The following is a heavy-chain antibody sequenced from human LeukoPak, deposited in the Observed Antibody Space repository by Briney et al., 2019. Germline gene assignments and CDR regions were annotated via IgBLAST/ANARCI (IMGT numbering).Heavy chain of an antibody. CDR3: ARGLYSSSWGIYYYYGMDV. V-gene: IGHV1-8*01. D-gene: IGHD6-13*01. CDR1: GYTFTSYD. Sequence: GASVKVSCKASGYTFTSYDINWVRQATGLGLEWMGWMNPNSGNTGYARKFQGRVTMTRNTSISTAYMELSSLRSEDTAVYYCARGLYSSSWGIYYYYGMDVWGQGTTVTVSS. J-gene: IGHJ6*02. CDR2: MNPNSGNT.